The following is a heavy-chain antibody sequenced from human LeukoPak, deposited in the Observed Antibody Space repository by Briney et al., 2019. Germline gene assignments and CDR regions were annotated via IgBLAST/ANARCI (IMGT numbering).Heavy chain of an antibody. D-gene: IGHD1-26*01. CDR3: ARSLGDVVGATLPDY. J-gene: IGHJ4*02. CDR2: IIPILGIA. Sequence: GSSVKVSCKASGGTFSSYAISWVRQAPGQGLEWMGRIIPILGIANYAQKFQGRVTITADKSTSTAYMELSSLRSEDTAVYYCARSLGDVVGATLPDYWGQGTLVTVSS. CDR1: GGTFSSYA. V-gene: IGHV1-69*04.